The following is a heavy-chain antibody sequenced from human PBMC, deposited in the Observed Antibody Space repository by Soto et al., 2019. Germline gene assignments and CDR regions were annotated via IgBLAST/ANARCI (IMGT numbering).Heavy chain of an antibody. J-gene: IGHJ4*02. CDR2: ISGSGGST. V-gene: IGHV3-23*01. D-gene: IGHD3-10*01. Sequence: GGSLRLSCAASGFTFSSYAMSWVRQAPGKGLEWVTGISGSGGSTYYADSVKGRFTISRDNSKNTLYLQMNNLRAEDTAVYYCATYYYGSGSPFDYWGQGTLVTVSS. CDR3: ATYYYGSGSPFDY. CDR1: GFTFSSYA.